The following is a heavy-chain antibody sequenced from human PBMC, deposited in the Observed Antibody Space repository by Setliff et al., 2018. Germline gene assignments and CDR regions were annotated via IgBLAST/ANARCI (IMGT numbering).Heavy chain of an antibody. J-gene: IGHJ4*02. CDR1: GGTFSSYA. D-gene: IGHD2-21*01. CDR2: IIPILGIA. CDR3: ATEKFPGDWGDY. Sequence: SVKVSCKASGGTFSSYAISWVRQAPGQGLEWMGGIIPILGIANYAQKFQGRVTITADESTSTAYMELSSLRSDDTAVYYCATEKFPGDWGDYWGQGTLVTVS. V-gene: IGHV1-69*10.